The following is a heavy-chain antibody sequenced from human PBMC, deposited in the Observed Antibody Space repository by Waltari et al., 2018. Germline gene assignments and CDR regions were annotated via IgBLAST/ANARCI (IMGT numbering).Heavy chain of an antibody. CDR2: ISGSGGST. CDR1: GFTFSSYA. J-gene: IGHJ4*02. V-gene: IGHV3-23*04. D-gene: IGHD3-10*01. Sequence: EVQLVESGGGLVQPGGSLRLSCAASGFTFSSYAMSWVRQAPGKGLEWVSAISGSGGSTYYADSVKGRFTISRDNSKNTLYLQMNSLRAEDTAVYYCAKDLWFRESIPIYFDYWGQGTLVTVSS. CDR3: AKDLWFRESIPIYFDY.